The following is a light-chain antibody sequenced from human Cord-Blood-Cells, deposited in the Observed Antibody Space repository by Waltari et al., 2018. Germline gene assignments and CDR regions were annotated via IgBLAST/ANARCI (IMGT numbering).Light chain of an antibody. V-gene: IGLV2-14*01. CDR1: SSDVGGYNY. CDR2: DVS. J-gene: IGLJ2*01. CDR3: SSYTSSSTQV. Sequence: QSALTQPASVSGSPGQSITISCTGTSSDVGGYNYVSWYQQHPDKAPKLMIYDVSNRPSGVSNPFSGSKSGNTASLTISGLQAEDEADYYCSSYTSSSTQVFGGGTKLTVL.